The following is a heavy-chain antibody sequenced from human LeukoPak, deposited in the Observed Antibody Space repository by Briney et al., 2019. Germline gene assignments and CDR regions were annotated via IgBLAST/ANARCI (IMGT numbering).Heavy chain of an antibody. V-gene: IGHV4-34*01. CDR1: GGSFSGYY. CDR3: ARGPPKRWPHPVCAFDI. J-gene: IGHJ3*02. D-gene: IGHD5-24*01. Sequence: PSETLSLTCAVYGGSFSGYYWSWIRQPPGKGLEWIGEINHSGSTNYNPSLRSRVTISVDTSKNQFSLKLSSVTAADTAVYYCARGPPKRWPHPVCAFDIWGQGTMVTVSS. CDR2: INHSGST.